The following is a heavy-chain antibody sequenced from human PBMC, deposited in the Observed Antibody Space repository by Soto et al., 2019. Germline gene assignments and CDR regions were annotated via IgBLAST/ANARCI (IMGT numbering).Heavy chain of an antibody. CDR3: ASAEYSNSSYYYYYGMDV. V-gene: IGHV1-69*13. CDR2: IIPIFGTA. CDR1: GGTFSSYA. J-gene: IGHJ6*02. Sequence: ASVKVSCKASGGTFSSYAISWVRQAPGQGLEWMGGIIPIFGTAHYAQKFQGRVTITADESTSTAYMELSSLRSEDTAVYYCASAEYSNSSYYYYYGMDVWGQGTTVTVSS. D-gene: IGHD6-6*01.